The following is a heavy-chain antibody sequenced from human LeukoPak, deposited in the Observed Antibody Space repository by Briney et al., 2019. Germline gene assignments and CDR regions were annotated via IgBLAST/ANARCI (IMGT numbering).Heavy chain of an antibody. V-gene: IGHV3-23*01. CDR3: AKVRSSNYYYYYGMDV. J-gene: IGHJ6*02. CDR2: ISSSGGTT. CDR1: GFTFSSYA. D-gene: IGHD6-13*01. Sequence: GGSLRLSCAASGFTFSSYAMSWVRQAPGKGLEWVSSISSSGGTTNYADSVKGRFTISRDNSKDTLWLQMNSLRAEDTAAYYCAKVRSSNYYYYYGMDVWGQGTTVTVSS.